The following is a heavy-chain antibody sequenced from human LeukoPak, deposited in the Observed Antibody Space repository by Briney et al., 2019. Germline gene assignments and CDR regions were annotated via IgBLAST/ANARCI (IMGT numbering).Heavy chain of an antibody. V-gene: IGHV5-51*03. CDR2: IYPGDSDT. J-gene: IGHJ5*02. Sequence: QPGESLKISCKGSGYSFTSYWIGWVRQVPGKGLEWMGIIYPGDSDTRYSPSFQGQVTISADKSISTAYLQWSSLKASDTAMYYCARRLVVPWGWFDPWGQGTLVTVSS. CDR1: GYSFTSYW. CDR3: ARRLVVPWGWFDP. D-gene: IGHD2-2*01.